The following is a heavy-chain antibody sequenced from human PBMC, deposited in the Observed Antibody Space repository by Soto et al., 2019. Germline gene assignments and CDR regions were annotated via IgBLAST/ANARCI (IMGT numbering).Heavy chain of an antibody. CDR2: ISAYNGNT. CDR1: GYTFTSYG. V-gene: IGHV1-18*01. Sequence: ASVKVSCKASGYTFTSYGISWVRQAPGQGLEWMGWISAYNGNTNYAQKLQGRVTMTSDTSTSTAYMELSSLRSEDTAVYYCARDYGSYHYYYYGMDVWGQGTTVTVSS. CDR3: ARDYGSYHYYYYGMDV. J-gene: IGHJ6*02. D-gene: IGHD1-26*01.